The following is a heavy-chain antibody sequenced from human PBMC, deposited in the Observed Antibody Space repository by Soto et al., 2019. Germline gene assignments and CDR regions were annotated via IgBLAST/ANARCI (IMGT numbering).Heavy chain of an antibody. J-gene: IGHJ4*02. CDR1: RFVVSSNY. CDR3: ALLSGGASVY. CDR2: IYSDNRGTKN. D-gene: IGHD2-8*02. Sequence: GGSLRLSCAASRFVVSSNYLSWVRQAPGEGLEWVSVIYSDNRGTKNVDADSVKVRFTISRDDSKNILSLQLSNLRAEATAVYDCALLSGGASVYWGQGTLVTVSS. V-gene: IGHV3-66*01.